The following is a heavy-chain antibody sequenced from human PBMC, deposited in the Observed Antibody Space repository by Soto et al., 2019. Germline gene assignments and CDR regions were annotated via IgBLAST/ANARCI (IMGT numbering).Heavy chain of an antibody. J-gene: IGHJ4*02. CDR2: IIPIFGKT. D-gene: IGHD6-13*01. CDR3: GKVSSSWYKDYFDY. CDR1: GGTFSNYA. Sequence: QVQLVQSGAEVKKPGSSVKVSCKASGGTFSNYAISWVRQAPGQGLEWMGGIIPIFGKTNYAQRLQGRVTITADESTHTAYMELSTLRSGETALYYGGKVSSSWYKDYFDYWGKVTLMTVP. V-gene: IGHV1-69*12.